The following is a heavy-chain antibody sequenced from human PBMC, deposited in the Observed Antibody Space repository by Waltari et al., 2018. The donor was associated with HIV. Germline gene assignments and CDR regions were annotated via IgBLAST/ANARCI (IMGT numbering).Heavy chain of an antibody. D-gene: IGHD5-12*01. Sequence: QVQLQESGPGLVKPSETLSPTCTVSGGSITNYSWPWVRQPPGKGLEWIGFVYYSGSTSYNPSLKSRVTISVDTSKNHFSLRLSSVTAADTAVYYCARHVRQGYNYFDSWGQGTLVTVSS. CDR3: ARHVRQGYNYFDS. CDR1: GGSITNYS. V-gene: IGHV4-59*08. J-gene: IGHJ4*02. CDR2: VYYSGST.